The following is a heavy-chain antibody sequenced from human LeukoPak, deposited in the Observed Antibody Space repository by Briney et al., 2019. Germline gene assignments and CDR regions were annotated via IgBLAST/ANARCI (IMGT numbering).Heavy chain of an antibody. CDR3: AGHKGSVVVTVFDY. CDR1: GGSFSGYY. V-gene: IGHV4-34*01. D-gene: IGHD3-22*01. CDR2: INHSGST. J-gene: IGHJ4*02. Sequence: SETLSLTCAVYGGSFSGYYWSWIRQPPGKGLEWIGEINHSGSTNYNPSLKSRVTISVDTSKNQFSLKLSSVTAADTAVYYCAGHKGSVVVTVFDYWGQGTLVTVSS.